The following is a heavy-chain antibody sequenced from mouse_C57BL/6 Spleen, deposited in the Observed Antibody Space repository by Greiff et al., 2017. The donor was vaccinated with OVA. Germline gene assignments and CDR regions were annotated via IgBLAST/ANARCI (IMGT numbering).Heavy chain of an antibody. CDR2: IYPGDGDT. J-gene: IGHJ2*01. V-gene: IGHV1-82*01. Sequence: VMLVESGPELVKPGASVTISCKASGYAFSSSWMNWVKQRPGKGLEWIGRIYPGDGDTNYNGKFKGKATLTADKSSSTAYMQLSSLTSEDSAVYFCARSDYYGSSRDYWGQGTTLTVSS. D-gene: IGHD1-1*01. CDR3: ARSDYYGSSRDY. CDR1: GYAFSSSW.